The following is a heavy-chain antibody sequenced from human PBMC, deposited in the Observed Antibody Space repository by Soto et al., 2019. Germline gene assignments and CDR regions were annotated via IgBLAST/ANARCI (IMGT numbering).Heavy chain of an antibody. J-gene: IGHJ6*03. CDR3: ARGFLEWLTFAYYYMDV. CDR2: IKQDGSEK. V-gene: IGHV3-7*01. D-gene: IGHD3-3*01. Sequence: GGSLRLSCAASGFTVSSYWMSWVRQAPGKGLEWVANIKQDGSEKYYVDSVKGRFTISRDNAKNSLYLQMNSLRAEDTAVYYCARGFLEWLTFAYYYMDVWGKGTTVTVSS. CDR1: GFTVSSYW.